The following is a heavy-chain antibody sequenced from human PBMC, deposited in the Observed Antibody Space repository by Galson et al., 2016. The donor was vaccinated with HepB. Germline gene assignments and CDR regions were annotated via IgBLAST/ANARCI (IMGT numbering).Heavy chain of an antibody. CDR1: GFTVSSNY. Sequence: SLRLSCAASGFTVSSNYMTWVRQAPGKGLEWVSSIYSGDRTYYADSVKGRFTISRHNSKNTLYLQMNSLRTDDTAVYYCVRSAYSGSYFDYWGQGTLVTVSS. J-gene: IGHJ4*02. CDR2: IYSGDRT. V-gene: IGHV3-53*04. D-gene: IGHD1-26*01. CDR3: VRSAYSGSYFDY.